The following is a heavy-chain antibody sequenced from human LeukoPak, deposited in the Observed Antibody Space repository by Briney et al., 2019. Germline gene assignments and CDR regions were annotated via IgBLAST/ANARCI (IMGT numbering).Heavy chain of an antibody. J-gene: IGHJ4*01. CDR3: ARESATGRSLSHLDY. D-gene: IGHD1-26*01. V-gene: IGHV3-43D*03. CDR1: GFTFDDYA. CDR2: ISWDGGST. Sequence: GGSLRLSCAASGFTFDDYAMHWVRQAPGKGLEWVSLISWDGGSTYYADSVKGRFTISRDNSKNTLYLQMNSLRAEDTALYYCARESATGRSLSHLDYWGHGTLVTVSS.